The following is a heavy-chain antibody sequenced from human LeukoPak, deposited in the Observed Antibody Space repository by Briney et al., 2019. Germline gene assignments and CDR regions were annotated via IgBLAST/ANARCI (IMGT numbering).Heavy chain of an antibody. CDR1: GYTFTTYS. CDR2: INAGDGNT. D-gene: IGHD3-9*01. V-gene: IGHV1-3*01. CDR3: AREHDFLTYYSFDY. Sequence: GASVKVSCKASGYTFTTYSIFWVRQAPGQRLEYMGWINAGDGNTKYSQKLQGRVTITRDTSANTAYVELSSLRSEDTAVYYCAREHDFLTYYSFDYWGQGTLVTVSS. J-gene: IGHJ4*02.